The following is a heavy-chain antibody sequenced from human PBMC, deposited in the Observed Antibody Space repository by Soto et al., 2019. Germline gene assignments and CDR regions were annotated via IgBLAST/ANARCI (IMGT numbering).Heavy chain of an antibody. D-gene: IGHD3-10*01. CDR3: ARDHHYYGSGSYFDY. CDR1: GFTFSSYA. J-gene: IGHJ4*02. V-gene: IGHV3-30-3*01. Sequence: GGSLRLSCAASGFTFSSYAMHWVRQAPGKGLEWVAVISYDGSNKYYAGSVKGRFTISRDNSKNTLYLQMNSLRAEDTAVYYCARDHHYYGSGSYFDYWGQGTLVTVSS. CDR2: ISYDGSNK.